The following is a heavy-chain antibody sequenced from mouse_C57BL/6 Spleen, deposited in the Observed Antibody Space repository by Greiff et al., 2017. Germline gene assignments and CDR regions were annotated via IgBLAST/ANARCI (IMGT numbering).Heavy chain of an antibody. V-gene: IGHV1-53*01. CDR3: ALPPYGPGDAMDY. Sequence: VQLQQSGTELVKPGASVKLSCKASGYTFTSYWMHWVKQRPGQGLEWIGNINPSNGGTNYNEQFKSKATLTVDKSSTTAYTQLSSLTSEDSAVDYFALPPYGPGDAMDYWGQGTSVTVSS. D-gene: IGHD1-1*02. J-gene: IGHJ4*01. CDR1: GYTFTSYW. CDR2: INPSNGGT.